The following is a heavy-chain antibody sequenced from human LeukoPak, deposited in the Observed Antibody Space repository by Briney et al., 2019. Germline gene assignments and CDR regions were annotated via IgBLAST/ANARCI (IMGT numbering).Heavy chain of an antibody. CDR3: AGDRDYAFDS. CDR2: ISGSGGST. Sequence: GXTFXXYAMSWVRQAPGKXLEWVSAISGSGGSTYYADSVKGRFTISRDNSKNTLYLQMNSLRDEDTAVYYCAGDRDYAFDSCGQGTLVTVSS. D-gene: IGHD4-17*01. J-gene: IGHJ4*02. V-gene: IGHV3-23*01. CDR1: GXTFXXYA.